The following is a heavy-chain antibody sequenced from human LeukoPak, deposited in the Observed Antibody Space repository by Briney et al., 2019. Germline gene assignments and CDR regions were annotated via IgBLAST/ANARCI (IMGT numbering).Heavy chain of an antibody. CDR2: IYSGGST. CDR1: GFTVSSNY. V-gene: IGHV3-66*01. Sequence: GGSLRLSCAASGFTVSSNYMSWVRQAPGKGLEWVSVIYSGGSTYYADSVKGRFTISRDNSKNTLYLQMNSLRAEDTAVYYCALESSSWYSPYYFDYWGQGTLVTVSS. J-gene: IGHJ4*02. D-gene: IGHD6-13*01. CDR3: ALESSSWYSPYYFDY.